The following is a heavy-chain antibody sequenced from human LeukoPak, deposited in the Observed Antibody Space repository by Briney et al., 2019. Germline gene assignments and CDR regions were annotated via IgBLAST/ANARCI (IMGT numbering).Heavy chain of an antibody. Sequence: SETLSLTCTVSGGSISAYYWSWIRRPPGKGLEWIGYIYTSGNTNYNPSLKSRVTISVDTSKNQFSLKLSSVTAADTAVYYCAAPFCGGDCYSSYYYYAMTSGAQGPRSPSP. J-gene: IGHJ6*02. D-gene: IGHD2-21*02. V-gene: IGHV4-4*08. CDR2: IYTSGNT. CDR3: AAPFCGGDCYSSYYYYAMTS. CDR1: GGSISAYY.